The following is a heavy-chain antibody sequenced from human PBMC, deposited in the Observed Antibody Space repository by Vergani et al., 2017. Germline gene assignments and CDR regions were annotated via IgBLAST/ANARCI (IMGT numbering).Heavy chain of an antibody. J-gene: IGHJ6*02. CDR2: IYYSGST. CDR3: ARGGVTIFGGEYYYYGMDV. Sequence: QVQLQESGPGLVKPSETLSLTCTVSGGSISSYYWCWIRQPPGKGLEWIGYIYYSGSTNYNPSLKSRVTISVDTSKNRFSLKLSSVTAADTAVYYCARGGVTIFGGEYYYYGMDVWGQGTTVTVSS. V-gene: IGHV4-59*01. CDR1: GGSISSYY. D-gene: IGHD3-3*01.